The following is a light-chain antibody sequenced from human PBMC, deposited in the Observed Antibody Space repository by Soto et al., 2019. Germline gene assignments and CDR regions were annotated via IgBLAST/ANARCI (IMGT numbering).Light chain of an antibody. CDR2: KAS. CDR1: QSISDW. J-gene: IGKJ1*01. V-gene: IGKV1-5*03. Sequence: DVQMTQSPSTLSASVGDRVSITCRASQSISDWLAWYQQKAGKAPKLLIYKASSLESGVPSRFSGSGFGTEFTLTISSLQPDDFGSYYCQQFTTWTFGQGTKVEIK. CDR3: QQFTTWT.